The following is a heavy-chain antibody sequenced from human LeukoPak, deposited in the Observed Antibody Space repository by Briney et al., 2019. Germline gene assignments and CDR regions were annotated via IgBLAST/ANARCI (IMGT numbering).Heavy chain of an antibody. V-gene: IGHV6-1*01. CDR3: ARENRCAFDI. Sequence: SQTLSLTCAVSGDSVSSNSAAWHWIRQSPSRGLEWLGRTYYKSKWYNDYALSVKSRITINPDTSENQFSLHLNSVTPEDTAVYYCARENRCAFDIWGQGTMVTVSS. D-gene: IGHD2/OR15-2a*01. CDR2: TYYKSKWYN. CDR1: GDSVSSNSAA. J-gene: IGHJ3*02.